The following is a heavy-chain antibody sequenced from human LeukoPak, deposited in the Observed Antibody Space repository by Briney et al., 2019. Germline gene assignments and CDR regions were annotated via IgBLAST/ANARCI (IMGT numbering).Heavy chain of an antibody. V-gene: IGHV3-21*01. D-gene: IGHD6-13*01. CDR3: ARGSFSSTWFERYFFDS. CDR1: GFSFDKYT. Sequence: GGSLRLSCAASGFSFDKYTMHWVRQAPGRGLEWVSSISGSGLYIFYGDSMKGRFTISRDNTKNSLFLQMNSLRAEDTSVYSCARGSFSSTWFERYFFDSWGQGTLVTVSA. J-gene: IGHJ4*02. CDR2: ISGSGLYI.